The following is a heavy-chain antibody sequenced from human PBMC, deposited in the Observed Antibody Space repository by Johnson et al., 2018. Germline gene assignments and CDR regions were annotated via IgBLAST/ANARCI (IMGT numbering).Heavy chain of an antibody. CDR1: GFRFDDYA. V-gene: IGHV3-9*01. CDR2: ISWNSGSI. CDR3: AKDYDSSCYASQE. J-gene: IGHJ1*01. Sequence: VQLVQSGGGLAQPGRSLRLSCTASGFRFDDYAMHWVRQAPGKGLAWVSGISWNSGSIGYAVSVKGRCSISRDSAKNSLYLQMNSLRPEDTALYYCAKDYDSSCYASQEWGQGTRVIVSS. D-gene: IGHD3-22*01.